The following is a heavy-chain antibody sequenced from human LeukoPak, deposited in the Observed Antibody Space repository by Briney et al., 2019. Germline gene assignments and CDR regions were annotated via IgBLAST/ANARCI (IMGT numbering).Heavy chain of an antibody. V-gene: IGHV3-23*01. CDR3: ATSPQSSGTYPRGTDY. J-gene: IGHJ4*02. Sequence: PGGPLRLSCAASGFTFTTYAMTWVRQAPGKGLEWVSGISGSGSSTYYADSVRGRFTISRDNSKNALYLQMNSLRAEDTAVYYCATSPQSSGTYPRGTDYWGQGTLVTASS. D-gene: IGHD1-26*01. CDR1: GFTFTTYA. CDR2: ISGSGSST.